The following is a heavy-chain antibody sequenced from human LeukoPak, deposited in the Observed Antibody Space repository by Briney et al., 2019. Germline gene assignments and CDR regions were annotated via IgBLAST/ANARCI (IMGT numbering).Heavy chain of an antibody. Sequence: SETLSLTCAVYGGSFSNYYWSWIRQPPGKGLEWIGYTYYSGSTNYNPSLKSRVTISVDTSKNQFSLKLSSVTAADTAVYYCAREGGSYRPLDYSGQGTLVTVSS. D-gene: IGHD3-16*02. CDR3: AREGGSYRPLDY. CDR2: TYYSGST. CDR1: GGSFSNYY. V-gene: IGHV4-59*01. J-gene: IGHJ4*02.